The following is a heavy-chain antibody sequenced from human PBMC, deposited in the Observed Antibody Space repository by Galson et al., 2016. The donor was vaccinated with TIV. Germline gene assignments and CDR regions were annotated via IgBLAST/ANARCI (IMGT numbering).Heavy chain of an antibody. V-gene: IGHV3-23*01. Sequence: SLRLSCAASGFRFNSYVMNWVRQAPGKGLEWVSSIGGTGGSTYYADSVKGRFTISRDSYKDTVYLQMNSLRAEDTAIYFCAKDRQWIPSSLDYWGQGILVTVSS. CDR2: IGGTGGST. CDR1: GFRFNSYV. J-gene: IGHJ4*02. CDR3: AKDRQWIPSSLDY. D-gene: IGHD5-18*01.